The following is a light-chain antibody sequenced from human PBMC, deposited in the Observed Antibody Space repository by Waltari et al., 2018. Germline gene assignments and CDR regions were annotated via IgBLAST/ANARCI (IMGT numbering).Light chain of an antibody. V-gene: IGLV2-8*01. Sequence: QSALTQPPSASGSPGQSVTISCTGTSSDVGGYNCFSWYQQHPGKAPNLMIYEVSKRPSGVPDRFSGSKSGNTAYLTVSGLQAEDEADYYCNSYAGSNSVLFGGGTKLTVL. CDR1: SSDVGGYNC. J-gene: IGLJ2*01. CDR3: NSYAGSNSVL. CDR2: EVS.